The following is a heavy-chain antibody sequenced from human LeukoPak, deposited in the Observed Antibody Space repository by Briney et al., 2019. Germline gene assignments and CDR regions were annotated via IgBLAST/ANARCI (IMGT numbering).Heavy chain of an antibody. CDR1: GGSISSSTDF. J-gene: IGHJ4*02. V-gene: IGHV4-39*07. D-gene: IGHD5-24*01. CDR3: AVFEMGSGFYY. CDR2: IYYGGST. Sequence: PSETLSLTCTVSGGSISSSTDFWGWIRQPPGKGLEWIGTIYYGGSTYYNPSLKSRVTISVHTSKNQFSLRLSSVTAADTAVYYCAVFEMGSGFYYWGQGTLVTVSS.